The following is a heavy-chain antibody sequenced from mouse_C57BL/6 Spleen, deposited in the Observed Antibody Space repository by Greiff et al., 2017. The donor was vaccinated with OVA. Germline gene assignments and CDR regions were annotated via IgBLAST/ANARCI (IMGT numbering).Heavy chain of an antibody. J-gene: IGHJ2*01. CDR3: ARDALYCGSSYEDY. V-gene: IGHV5-4*01. CDR2: ISDGGSYT. Sequence: EVMLVESGGGLVKPGGSLKLSCAASGFTFSSYAMSWVRQTPEKRLEWVATISDGGSYTYYPDNVKGRFTISRDNAKNNLYLQMSHLKSEDTAMYYCARDALYCGSSYEDYWGQGTTLTVSS. D-gene: IGHD1-1*01. CDR1: GFTFSSYA.